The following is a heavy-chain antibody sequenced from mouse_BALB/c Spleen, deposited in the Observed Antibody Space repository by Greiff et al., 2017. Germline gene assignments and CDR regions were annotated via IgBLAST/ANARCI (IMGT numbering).Heavy chain of an antibody. CDR2: IWAGGST. CDR1: GFSLTSYG. D-gene: IGHD4-1*02. J-gene: IGHJ1*01. V-gene: IGHV2-9*02. CDR3: ASPSTGTDPGYWYFDV. Sequence: QVQLQQSGPGLVAPSQSLSITCTVSGFSLTSYGVHWVRQPPGKGLEWLGVIWAGGSTNYNSALMSRLSISKDNSKGQVFLKMNSLQTDDTAMYYCASPSTGTDPGYWYFDVWGEGTTVTVSS.